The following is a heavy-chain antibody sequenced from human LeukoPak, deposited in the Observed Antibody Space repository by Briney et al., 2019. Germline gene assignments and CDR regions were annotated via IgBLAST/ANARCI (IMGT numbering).Heavy chain of an antibody. V-gene: IGHV3-30*02. CDR1: GFTFSSYG. Sequence: GGSLRLSCAASGFTFSSYGMHWVRQAPGKGLEWVAFIRYDGSNKYYADSVKGRFTISRDNSKNTLYLQMNSLRAEDTAVYYCAKDSGYSSSWYMGMGYYYYYMDVWGKGTTVTISS. CDR2: IRYDGSNK. D-gene: IGHD6-13*01. CDR3: AKDSGYSSSWYMGMGYYYYYMDV. J-gene: IGHJ6*03.